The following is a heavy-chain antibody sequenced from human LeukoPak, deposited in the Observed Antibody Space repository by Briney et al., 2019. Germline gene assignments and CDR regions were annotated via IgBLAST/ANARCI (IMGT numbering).Heavy chain of an antibody. J-gene: IGHJ6*02. CDR3: ARRFTPLIQVGPRSRDYRHGMDV. Sequence: GGSLRLSCTASGFTFSDYYMNWVRQAPGKGLEWVANIKEDGSETYYVDSVKGRFIISRDNADNSLYLQMNSLRVEDTAVYYCARRFTPLIQVGPRSRDYRHGMDVWGQGPTVTVS. D-gene: IGHD4-11*01. CDR2: IKEDGSET. CDR1: GFTFSDYY. V-gene: IGHV3-7*01.